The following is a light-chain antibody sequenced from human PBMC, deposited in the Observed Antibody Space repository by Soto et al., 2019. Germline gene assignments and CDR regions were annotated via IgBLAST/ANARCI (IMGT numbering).Light chain of an antibody. CDR1: QSVLYSSNNKNY. Sequence: DIVMTQSPDSLAVSLGERATINCKSSQSVLYSSNNKNYLAWYHQKPGQPPRLLISWASTRESGVPDRFSGSGSGTDFTLTISSLQAEDVAGDYCQQYYSTPLTFGGGTKVEIK. J-gene: IGKJ4*01. CDR3: QQYYSTPLT. V-gene: IGKV4-1*01. CDR2: WAS.